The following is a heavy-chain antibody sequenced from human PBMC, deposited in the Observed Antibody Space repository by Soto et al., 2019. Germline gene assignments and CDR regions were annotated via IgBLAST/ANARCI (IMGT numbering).Heavy chain of an antibody. D-gene: IGHD5-12*01. CDR2: INHSGST. J-gene: IGHJ4*02. V-gene: IGHV4-38-2*02. CDR3: ARDHYEWGYDSKRYFDY. CDR1: GYSISSGHC. Sequence: SETLSLTCGVSGYSISSGHCWGWIRQPPGKSLEWMGEINHSGSTFYNPSLKSRVTISVDKSKNQFSLKLSSVTAADTAVYYCARDHYEWGYDSKRYFDYWGQGTLVTVSS.